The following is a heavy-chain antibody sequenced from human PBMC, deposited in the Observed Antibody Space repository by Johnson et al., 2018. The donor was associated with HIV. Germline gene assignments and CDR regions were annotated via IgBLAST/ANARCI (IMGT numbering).Heavy chain of an antibody. CDR3: ARDRPPGATLSDAFYI. CDR2: IYSGGST. CDR1: GFTVSSNY. Sequence: MQLVESGGGLIQPWGSLRLSCAASGFTVSSNYMSWVRQAPGKGLEWVSVIYSGGSTYYADSVKGRFTISRDNSKNTLYLQMNSLRAEDTAVYYCARDRPPGATLSDAFYIWGQGTMVTVSS. J-gene: IGHJ3*02. V-gene: IGHV3-53*01. D-gene: IGHD1-26*01.